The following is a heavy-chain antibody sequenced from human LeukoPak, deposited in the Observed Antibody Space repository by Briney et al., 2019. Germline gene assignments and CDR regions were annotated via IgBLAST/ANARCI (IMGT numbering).Heavy chain of an antibody. CDR1: GASPSRHY. CDR3: SRAGTGFNIPGAY. D-gene: IGHD1-14*01. Sequence: LETLSLTCSVSGASPSRHYWSWIRHPPAQGREWGGYIHYSGSTNCTPSLKSRVTISLDTSKNQLSLKLTSVTAADTAVYYCSRAGTGFNIPGAYWGQGTLVTVSS. V-gene: IGHV4-59*11. J-gene: IGHJ4*02. CDR2: IHYSGST.